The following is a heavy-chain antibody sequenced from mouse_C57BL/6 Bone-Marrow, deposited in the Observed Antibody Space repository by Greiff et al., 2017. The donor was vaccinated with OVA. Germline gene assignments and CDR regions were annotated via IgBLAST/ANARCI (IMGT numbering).Heavy chain of an antibody. CDR3: ARPVYYDYDEGYAMDY. CDR1: GYTFTSYW. J-gene: IGHJ4*01. V-gene: IGHV1-72*01. D-gene: IGHD2-4*01. CDR2: IDPNSGGT. Sequence: QVQLKQSGAELVKPGASVKLSCKASGYTFTSYWMHWVKQRPGRGLEWIGRIDPNSGGTKYNEKFKSKATLTVDKPSSTAYMQISRLTSEDSAVYYCARPVYYDYDEGYAMDYWGQGTSVTVSS.